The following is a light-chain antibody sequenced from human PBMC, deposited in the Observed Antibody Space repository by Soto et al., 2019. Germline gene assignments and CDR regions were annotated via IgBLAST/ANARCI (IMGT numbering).Light chain of an antibody. V-gene: IGKV3-11*01. CDR3: QQRHMWPIT. J-gene: IGKJ5*01. CDR2: DAY. Sequence: EIVLTHSPGTLSLSPGERATLSCSASQSFRGLLAWYQQKPGQAPRLLIYDAYNRATGIPPRFSGSGSGTDFTLTISSLEPEDSAVYYCQQRHMWPITFGQGTRLEIK. CDR1: QSFRGL.